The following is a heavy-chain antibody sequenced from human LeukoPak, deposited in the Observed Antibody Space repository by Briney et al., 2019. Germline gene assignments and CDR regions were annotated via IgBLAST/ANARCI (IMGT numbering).Heavy chain of an antibody. D-gene: IGHD6-13*01. J-gene: IGHJ6*02. Sequence: GGSLRLSCAASGFTVSSNYMSWVRQAPGKGLEWGSVIYSGGSTYYADSVKGRFTISRDNSKNTLYLQMNSLRAEDTAVYYCAKAGAAAFYYYYGMDVWGQGTTVTVSS. CDR3: AKAGAAAFYYYYGMDV. V-gene: IGHV3-53*01. CDR1: GFTVSSNY. CDR2: IYSGGST.